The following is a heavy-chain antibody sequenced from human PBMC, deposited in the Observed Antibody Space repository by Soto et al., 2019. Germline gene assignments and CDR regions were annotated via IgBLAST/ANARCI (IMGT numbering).Heavy chain of an antibody. J-gene: IGHJ4*02. D-gene: IGHD1-26*01. CDR3: ARRVSGSYFHY. CDR2: IYYSGST. CDR1: GGSISSSSYY. V-gene: IGHV4-39*01. Sequence: SSETLSLTCTVSGGSISSSSYYWGWIRQPPGKGLEWIGNIYYSGSTYYNPSLKSRVTISVDTSKNQFSLKLSSVTAADTAVYYCARRVSGSYFHYWGQGTLVTVSS.